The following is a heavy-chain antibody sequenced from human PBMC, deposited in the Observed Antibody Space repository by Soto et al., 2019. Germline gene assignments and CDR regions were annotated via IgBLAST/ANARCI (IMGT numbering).Heavy chain of an antibody. CDR2: TYSDGTT. J-gene: IGHJ3*02. CDR3: AREFRPTGSRYAFDI. CDR1: EFTASSNF. Sequence: GGSLRLSLPASEFTASSNFMTWFPQAPGKGLEWVSVTYSDGTTFYADSVKGRFTISRDNSKNTLYLQMNSLGAEDTAIYYCAREFRPTGSRYAFDIWGQGTMVTVSS. V-gene: IGHV3-66*01. D-gene: IGHD1-26*01.